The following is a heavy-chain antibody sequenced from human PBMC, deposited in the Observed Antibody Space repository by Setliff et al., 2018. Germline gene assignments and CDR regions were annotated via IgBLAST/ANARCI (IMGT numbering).Heavy chain of an antibody. J-gene: IGHJ4*02. V-gene: IGHV4-34*01. CDR3: ARQDGSGSYYKI. CDR1: GGTFSDYH. CDR2: INHRGST. Sequence: SETLSLTCAAYGGTFSDYHWTWIRQSPEKGLEWIGEINHRGSTYYNPSLKSRVTVSVDTSKNQFSLKLNSVTAADTAVYYCARQDGSGSYYKIWGQGTLVTVSS. D-gene: IGHD3-10*01.